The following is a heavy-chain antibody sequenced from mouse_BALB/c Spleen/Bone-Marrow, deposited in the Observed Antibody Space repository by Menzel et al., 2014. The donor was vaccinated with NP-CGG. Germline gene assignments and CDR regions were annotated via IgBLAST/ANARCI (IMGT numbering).Heavy chain of an antibody. CDR3: ARQGNDYAAWFAY. V-gene: IGHV5-6*01. D-gene: IGHD2-4*01. Sequence: EVQLVESGGDLVKPGGSLKLSCAASGFTFSSYGMSWVRPTPDKRLEWVATISSGGGYTYYPDSVKGRFTISRDNAKNTLYLQMSSLKSEDTAMYYCARQGNDYAAWFAYWGQGTLVTVSA. CDR2: ISSGGGYT. J-gene: IGHJ3*01. CDR1: GFTFSSYG.